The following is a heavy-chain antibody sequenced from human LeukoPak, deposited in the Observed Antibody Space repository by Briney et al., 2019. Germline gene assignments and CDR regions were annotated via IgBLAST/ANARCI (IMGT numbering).Heavy chain of an antibody. D-gene: IGHD3-22*01. J-gene: IGHJ4*02. CDR1: GGSISSYY. V-gene: IGHV4-59*01. Sequence: SETLSLPCTVSGGSISSYYWSWIRQPPGKGLECIGYIYYSGSTNYNPSLKSRVTISVDTSKNQFSLKLSSVTAADTAVYYCARRTYFYDSSGYYFDYWGQGTLVTVSS. CDR3: ARRTYFYDSSGYYFDY. CDR2: IYYSGST.